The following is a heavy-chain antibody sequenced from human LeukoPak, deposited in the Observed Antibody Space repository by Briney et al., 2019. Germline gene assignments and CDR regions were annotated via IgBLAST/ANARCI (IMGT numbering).Heavy chain of an antibody. V-gene: IGHV3-11*04. CDR1: GFTFSDYY. CDR3: ARVADDYGDYYFDY. J-gene: IGHJ4*02. Sequence: GGSLRLSYAASGFTFSDYYMSWIRQAPGKGLEWVSYISSSGSTIYYADSVKGRFTISRDNAKNSLYLQMNSLRAEDTAVYYCARVADDYGDYYFDYWGQGTLVTVSS. CDR2: ISSSGSTI. D-gene: IGHD4-17*01.